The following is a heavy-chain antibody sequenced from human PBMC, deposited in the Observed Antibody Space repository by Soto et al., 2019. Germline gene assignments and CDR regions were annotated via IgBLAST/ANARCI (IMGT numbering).Heavy chain of an antibody. Sequence: GGSLRLSCAASGFTFSSYGMHWVRQAPGKGLEWVAAIWYDGSSKHYPDSVKGRFTISRDTSKSTLYLQMSNLRAEDTAVYYCARAPYFDRWYFDSWGQGALVTVSS. D-gene: IGHD3-9*01. V-gene: IGHV3-33*08. J-gene: IGHJ4*02. CDR2: IWYDGSSK. CDR1: GFTFSSYG. CDR3: ARAPYFDRWYFDS.